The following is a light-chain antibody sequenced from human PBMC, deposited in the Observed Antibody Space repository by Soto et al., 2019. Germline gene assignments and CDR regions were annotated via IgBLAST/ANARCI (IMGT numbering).Light chain of an antibody. CDR1: QRISGW. Sequence: DIQMAQSPSTLSASVGDTVTITCRASQRISGWLAWHQQKPGKAPKLLIYDASSLESGVPSRFSGSGSETEFTLTISGLQPGDSATYYCQQYNSYSPTSGQGTKVDIK. CDR3: QQYNSYSPT. CDR2: DAS. V-gene: IGKV1-5*01. J-gene: IGKJ1*01.